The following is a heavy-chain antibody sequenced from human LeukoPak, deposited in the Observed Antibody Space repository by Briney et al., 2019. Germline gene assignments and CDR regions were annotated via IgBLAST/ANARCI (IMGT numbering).Heavy chain of an antibody. Sequence: SETLSLTCTVSGGSISSSSYYWGWIRQPPGKGLEWIGSIYYSGSTYYNPSLKSRVTISVDTSKNQFSLKLSSVTAADTAVYYCARQGSSGWYVWNWFDPWGQGTLVTVSS. D-gene: IGHD6-19*01. CDR1: GGSISSSSYY. J-gene: IGHJ5*02. V-gene: IGHV4-39*01. CDR3: ARQGSSGWYVWNWFDP. CDR2: IYYSGST.